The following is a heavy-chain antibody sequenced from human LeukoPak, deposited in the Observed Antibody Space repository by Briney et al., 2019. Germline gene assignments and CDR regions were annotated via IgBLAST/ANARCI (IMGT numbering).Heavy chain of an antibody. CDR2: ISSSSSYI. CDR3: ARDPGYCSGGSCYSDY. Sequence: PGGSLRLSCAASGFTFSSYSMNWVRQAPGKGLEWVSSISSSSSYIYYADSVKGRFTISRDNAKNSLYLQMNSLRAEDTAVYYCARDPGYCSGGSCYSDYWGQGTLVTVSS. D-gene: IGHD2-15*01. J-gene: IGHJ4*02. V-gene: IGHV3-21*01. CDR1: GFTFSSYS.